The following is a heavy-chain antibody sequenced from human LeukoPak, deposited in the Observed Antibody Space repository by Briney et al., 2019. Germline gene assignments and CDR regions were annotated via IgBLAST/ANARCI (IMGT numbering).Heavy chain of an antibody. CDR2: IRSKAHNYAT. J-gene: IGHJ3*02. V-gene: IGHV3-73*01. CDR3: ARSKWERSNAFDI. Sequence: GGSLRLSCAASGFTFSGSAMHWVRQAPGKGLEWVGRIRSKAHNYATVYAASVRGRFTISRHDSNNTAYLQMSSLKTEDTAVYYCARSKWERSNAFDIWGQGTMVTVSS. D-gene: IGHD1-26*01. CDR1: GFTFSGSA.